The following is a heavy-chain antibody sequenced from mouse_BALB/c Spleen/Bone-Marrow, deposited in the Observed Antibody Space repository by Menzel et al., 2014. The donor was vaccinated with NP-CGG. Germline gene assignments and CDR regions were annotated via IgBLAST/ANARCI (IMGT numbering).Heavy chain of an antibody. Sequence: VQLKESGGGLVQPGGSLKLSCAASGFTFSSYGMSWVRQTPDKRLELVATINSNGDSTYYPDSMKGRFTISRDNAKNTLYLQMSSLKSEDTAMYYCARGLGFFDYWGQGTTLTVSS. J-gene: IGHJ2*01. CDR2: INSNGDST. CDR1: GFTFSSYG. CDR3: ARGLGFFDY. D-gene: IGHD4-1*01. V-gene: IGHV5-6-3*01.